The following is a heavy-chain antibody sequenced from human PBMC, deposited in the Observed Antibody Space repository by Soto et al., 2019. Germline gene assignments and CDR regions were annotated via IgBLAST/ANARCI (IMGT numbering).Heavy chain of an antibody. D-gene: IGHD4-4*01. CDR1: GGTFSSYA. CDR2: IIPIFGTA. Sequence: QVQLVQSGAEVKKPGSSVKVSCKASGGTFSSYAISWMRQAPGQGLEWMGGIIPIFGTANYAQKFQGRVTITADESTSTAYMELSSLRSEDTAVYYCARDLGSYSPRPGYYFDYWGQGTLVTVSS. V-gene: IGHV1-69*01. CDR3: ARDLGSYSPRPGYYFDY. J-gene: IGHJ4*02.